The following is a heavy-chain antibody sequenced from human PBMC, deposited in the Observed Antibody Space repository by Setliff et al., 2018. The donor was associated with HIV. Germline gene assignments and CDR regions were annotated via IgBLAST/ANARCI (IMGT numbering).Heavy chain of an antibody. J-gene: IGHJ3*01. CDR3: ARGPTD. V-gene: IGHV1-18*01. D-gene: IGHD4-17*01. Sequence: ASVKVSCKASGYSFSKYGISWVRQAPGQGLEWMGWISGFNGNTKYGQSFQESLRDTSIKTAYMEVSRLRSDDTAVYYCARGPTDWGQGTMVTVSS. CDR1: GYSFSKYG. CDR2: ISGFNGNT.